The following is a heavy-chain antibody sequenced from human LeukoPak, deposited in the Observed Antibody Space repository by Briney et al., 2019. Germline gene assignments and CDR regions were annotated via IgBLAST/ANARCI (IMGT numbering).Heavy chain of an antibody. CDR2: ISYNGNNE. CDR1: GFTFSYFA. J-gene: IGHJ4*02. D-gene: IGHD2-2*01. Sequence: GGSLRLPCAASGFTFSYFAMHWVRQTPGKGLEWVAFISYNGNNEYYADSVRGRFTISRDNSENTLYLQMNSLRLEDTAVFYCARATRTSSIASPPPDYWGQGTLVTVSS. CDR3: ARATRTSSIASPPPDY. V-gene: IGHV3-30*04.